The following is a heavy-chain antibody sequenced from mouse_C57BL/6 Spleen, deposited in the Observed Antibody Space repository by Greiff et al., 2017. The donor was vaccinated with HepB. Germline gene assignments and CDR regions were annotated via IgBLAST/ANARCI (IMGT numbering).Heavy chain of an antibody. CDR2: IRNKANGYTT. D-gene: IGHD2-1*01. CDR1: GFTFTDYY. V-gene: IGHV7-3*01. Sequence: DVMLVESGGGLVQPGGSLSLSCAASGFTFTDYYMSWVRQPPGKALEWLGFIRNKANGYTTEYSASVKGRFTISRANSQSILYLQMNALKAEDSATYYCARSIYYGNYGGYFDVWGTGTTVTVSS. CDR3: ARSIYYGNYGGYFDV. J-gene: IGHJ1*03.